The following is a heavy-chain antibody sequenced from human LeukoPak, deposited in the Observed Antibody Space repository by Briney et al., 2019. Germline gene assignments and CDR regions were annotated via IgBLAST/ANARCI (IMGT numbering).Heavy chain of an antibody. D-gene: IGHD4-17*01. V-gene: IGHV1-69*13. CDR2: IIPIFGTA. CDR3: ATENDYGDYRNV. J-gene: IGHJ6*02. Sequence: ASVKVSCKASGGTFSSYAISWVRQASGQGLEWMGGIIPIFGTANYAQKFQGRVTITADESTSTAYMELSSLRSEDTAVYYCATENDYGDYRNVWGQGTTVTVSS. CDR1: GGTFSSYA.